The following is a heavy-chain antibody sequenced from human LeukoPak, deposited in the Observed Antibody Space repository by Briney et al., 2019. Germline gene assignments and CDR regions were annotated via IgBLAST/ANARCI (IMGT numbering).Heavy chain of an antibody. D-gene: IGHD3-10*01. CDR3: ARAERRINLARGVFGSHFDS. J-gene: IGHJ5*01. CDR2: IDHSGRT. CDR1: GGSFSRPF. V-gene: IGHV4-34*01. Sequence: SETLSLTCAVSGGSFSRPFWSWIRQTPGKGLEWIGEIDHSGRTDYNPSLEGRVAMSVDTSKNQFSLRLTSVTAADTAVYFCARAERRINLARGVFGSHFDSWGQGTLVSVSS.